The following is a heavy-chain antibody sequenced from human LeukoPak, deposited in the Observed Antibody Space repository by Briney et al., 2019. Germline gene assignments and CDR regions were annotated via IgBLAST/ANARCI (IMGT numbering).Heavy chain of an antibody. D-gene: IGHD2-15*01. Sequence: ASVTVSCKASGCTFTAYYMHWVRRAPGQGLEWMGWINPNSGVTNYAQKFQGRVTMTRYTSISTAYMELSRLTSDDTAVYYCARDSRGFSVDPWGQGTLVTVSS. CDR3: ARDSRGFSVDP. CDR1: GCTFTAYY. V-gene: IGHV1-2*02. J-gene: IGHJ5*02. CDR2: INPNSGVT.